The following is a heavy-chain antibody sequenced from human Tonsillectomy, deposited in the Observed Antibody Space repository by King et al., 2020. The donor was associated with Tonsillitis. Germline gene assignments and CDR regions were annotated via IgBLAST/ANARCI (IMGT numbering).Heavy chain of an antibody. J-gene: IGHJ4*02. CDR3: ARSGSYSSTWNYFDY. CDR1: DYTFTSYG. D-gene: IGHD6-13*01. CDR2: ISAYDGNT. Sequence: QLVQSGAEVKKPGASVKVSCKASDYTFTSYGISWVRQAPGQGLEWMGWISAYDGNTNYAQRLQGRVTMTTDTSTSTAYMELRNLRSDDTARYYCARSGSYSSTWNYFDYWGQGTLVTVSS. V-gene: IGHV1-18*01.